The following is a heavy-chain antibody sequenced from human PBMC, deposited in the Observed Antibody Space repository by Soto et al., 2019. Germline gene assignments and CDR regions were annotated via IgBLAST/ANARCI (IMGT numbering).Heavy chain of an antibody. CDR2: ISYDGSDK. D-gene: IGHD2-2*01. J-gene: IGHJ4*02. V-gene: IGHV3-30*18. Sequence: QGQLVESGGGVVQPGRSLRLSCAASGFTFSSYAMHWVRQAPGKGLEWVAVISYDGSDKYYGDSVKGRFTISRDNSKNTLSLQMNSLRVEDTAVYYCAKADVVVVPAAMPFDFWGQGTLVTVSS. CDR3: AKADVVVVPAAMPFDF. CDR1: GFTFSSYA.